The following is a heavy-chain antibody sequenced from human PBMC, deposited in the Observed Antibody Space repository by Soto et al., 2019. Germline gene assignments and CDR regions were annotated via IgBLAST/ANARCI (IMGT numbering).Heavy chain of an antibody. CDR2: ISYDGSNK. CDR1: GFTFSSYG. J-gene: IGHJ4*02. Sequence: QVQLVESGGGVVQPGRSLRLSCAASGFTFSSYGMHWVRQAPGKGLEWVAVISYDGSNKYYADSVKGRFTISRDNSKNTLYLQMNSLRGEDTAVYYCAKDGQWLVLGCYFDYWGQGTLVTVSS. V-gene: IGHV3-30*18. D-gene: IGHD6-19*01. CDR3: AKDGQWLVLGCYFDY.